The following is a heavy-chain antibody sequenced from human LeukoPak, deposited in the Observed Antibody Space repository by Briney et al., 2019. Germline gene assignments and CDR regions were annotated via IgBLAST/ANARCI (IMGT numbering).Heavy chain of an antibody. CDR3: ARAGYSSSWYDRTDAFDI. Sequence: PSETLSLTCTVSGGSIRSSYYYWGWIRQPPGKGLEWIGEINHSGSTNYNPSLKSRVTISVDTSKNQFSLKLSSVTAADTAVYYCARAGYSSSWYDRTDAFDIWGQGTMVTVSS. CDR1: GGSIRSSYYY. CDR2: INHSGST. D-gene: IGHD6-13*01. V-gene: IGHV4-39*07. J-gene: IGHJ3*02.